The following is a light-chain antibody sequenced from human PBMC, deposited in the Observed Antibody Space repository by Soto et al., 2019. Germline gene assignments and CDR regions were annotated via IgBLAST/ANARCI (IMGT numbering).Light chain of an antibody. CDR3: QRFNRWPLS. CDR2: DAS. CDR1: QSVSSY. Sequence: EIVLTQSPATLSLSPGERATLSCRASQSVSSYLAWYQQKPGQAPRLLIYDASNRATGIPARFSGSGSGTDFTLTIASLQSEDFGVYYCQRFNRWPLSFGGGTKVDIK. V-gene: IGKV3-11*01. J-gene: IGKJ4*01.